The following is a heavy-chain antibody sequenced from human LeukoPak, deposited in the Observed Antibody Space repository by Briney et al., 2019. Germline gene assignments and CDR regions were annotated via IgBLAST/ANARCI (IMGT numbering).Heavy chain of an antibody. CDR3: ARVDGYSYGFDY. D-gene: IGHD5-18*01. J-gene: IGHJ4*02. Sequence: SQTLSLTCAISGDSVSSNSAAWNWVRQSRSRGLEWLGRTYYRSKWYNDYAVSVKSRITINPDTSKNQFSLQLNSVTPEDTAVYYCARVDGYSYGFDYWGQGTLVTVSS. CDR1: GDSVSSNSAA. CDR2: TYYRSKWYN. V-gene: IGHV6-1*01.